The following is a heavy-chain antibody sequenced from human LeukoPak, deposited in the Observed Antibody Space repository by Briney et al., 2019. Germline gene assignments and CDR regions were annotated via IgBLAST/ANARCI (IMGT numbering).Heavy chain of an antibody. V-gene: IGHV3-23*01. J-gene: IGHJ4*02. CDR1: GFTFSSYV. CDR2: ISGSGGRT. CDR3: AKDRASQQPYYFDD. D-gene: IGHD6-13*01. Sequence: GGSLRLSCAGSGFTFSSYVMTWVRQAPGKGLEWVSGISGSGGRTYYAGSVKGRFTISRDNSKNTLSLQMNSLRVEDTAVYYCAKDRASQQPYYFDDWGQGTLVTVSS.